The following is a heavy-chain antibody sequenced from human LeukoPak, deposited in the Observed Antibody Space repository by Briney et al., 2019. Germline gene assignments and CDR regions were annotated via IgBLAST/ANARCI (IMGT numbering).Heavy chain of an antibody. D-gene: IGHD2-2*01. CDR1: GYTFTSYG. J-gene: IGHJ5*02. Sequence: GASVKVSCKASGYTFTSYGISWVRQAPGQGLEWMGWISAYNGNTNYAQKFQGRVTMTRDTSISTAYMELSRLRSDDTAVYYCARGDVVVPAAIGGYWFDPWGQGTLVTVSS. CDR3: ARGDVVVPAAIGGYWFDP. CDR2: ISAYNGNT. V-gene: IGHV1-18*01.